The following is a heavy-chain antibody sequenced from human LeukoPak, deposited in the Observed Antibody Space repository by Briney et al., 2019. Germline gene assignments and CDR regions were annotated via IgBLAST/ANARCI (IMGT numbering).Heavy chain of an antibody. D-gene: IGHD1-26*01. CDR2: IYHSGST. J-gene: IGHJ4*02. Sequence: SETLSLTCTVSGYSICSGYYWGWIRQPPGKGLEWIGSIYHSGSTYYNPSLKSRVTISVDTSKNQFSLKLSSVTAADTAVYYCATTPGSYSYFDYWGQGTLVTVSS. CDR1: GYSICSGYY. CDR3: ATTPGSYSYFDY. V-gene: IGHV4-38-2*02.